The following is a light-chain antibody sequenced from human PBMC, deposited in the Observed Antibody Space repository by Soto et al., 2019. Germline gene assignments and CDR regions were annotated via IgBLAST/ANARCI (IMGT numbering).Light chain of an antibody. Sequence: DIVMAVYTQTLPLTPGGPASISCRSSQSLLHSNGYNYLDWYLQKPGQPPQLLIYLGSNRASGIPDRFSGSGSGTDFTLKISRVEAEDVGVYYCMQTLESRTFGQGTKVDIK. J-gene: IGKJ1*01. CDR1: QSLLHSNGYNY. CDR2: LGS. V-gene: IGKV2-28*01. CDR3: MQTLESRT.